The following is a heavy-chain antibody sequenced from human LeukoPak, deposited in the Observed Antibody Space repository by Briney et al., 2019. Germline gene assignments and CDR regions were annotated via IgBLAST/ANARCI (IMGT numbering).Heavy chain of an antibody. CDR3: ARGPPNYYESSGYPYL. V-gene: IGHV3-48*03. D-gene: IGHD3-22*01. CDR2: ITSSGGAK. Sequence: GGSLRLSCAASGFTFSNYELNWVRQAPGKGLEWLSYITSSGGAKYCADSVKGRFVISRDNAKNLLYLQMNSLRAVDTAVYYCARGPPNYYESSGYPYLWGQGTLVTVST. J-gene: IGHJ4*02. CDR1: GFTFSNYE.